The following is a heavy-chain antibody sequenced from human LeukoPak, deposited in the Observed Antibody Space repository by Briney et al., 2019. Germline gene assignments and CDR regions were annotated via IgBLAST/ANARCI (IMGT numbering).Heavy chain of an antibody. V-gene: IGHV3-53*01. Sequence: PGGSLRLSCTASGFTVSNNYMTWVRQAPGKGLEWVSIIYSSGSTYYADSVKGRFTISRDNSKNTLYLQMNSLRAEDTAVYYCAREAAAGTIFDYWGQGTLVTVSS. D-gene: IGHD6-13*01. CDR2: IYSSGST. J-gene: IGHJ4*02. CDR1: GFTVSNNY. CDR3: AREAAAGTIFDY.